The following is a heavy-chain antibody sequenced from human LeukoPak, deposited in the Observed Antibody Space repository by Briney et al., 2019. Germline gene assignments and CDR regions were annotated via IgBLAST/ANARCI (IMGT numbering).Heavy chain of an antibody. CDR1: GFTFNLYW. V-gene: IGHV3-74*01. CDR3: AKDIRAAAGKGGYFQH. D-gene: IGHD6-13*01. CDR2: INSDGSST. J-gene: IGHJ1*01. Sequence: GILRLSCAASGFTFNLYWMHWVRQAPGKGLVWVSRINSDGSSTSYADSVKGRFTISRDNAKNSLYLQMNSLRAEDTALYYCAKDIRAAAGKGGYFQHWGQGTLVTVSS.